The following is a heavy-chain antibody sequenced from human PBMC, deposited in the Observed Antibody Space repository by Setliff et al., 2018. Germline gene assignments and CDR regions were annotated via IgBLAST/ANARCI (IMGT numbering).Heavy chain of an antibody. V-gene: IGHV1-69*13. CDR3: AKEPAVSLTEAVRRTYYDYAMDA. CDR1: GGTFRTDG. J-gene: IGHJ6*02. CDR2: IIPVFGTA. Sequence: SVKVSCKASGGTFRTDGFSWVRQAPGQGLEWMGRIIPVFGTAKYAQKFQGTVTITADESTTTAYMELRNLRSDDTAIYFCAKEPAVSLTEAVRRTYYDYAMDAWGQGTTVTVSS. D-gene: IGHD3-9*01.